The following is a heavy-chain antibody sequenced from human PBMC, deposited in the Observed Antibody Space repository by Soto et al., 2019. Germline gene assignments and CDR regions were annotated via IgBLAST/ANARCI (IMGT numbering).Heavy chain of an antibody. J-gene: IGHJ5*02. CDR1: GGTFIIYD. CDR2: IIPIFGTA. V-gene: IGHV1-69*13. Sequence: SVKVSCKASGGTFIIYDISWVRQAPGQGLELMGGIIPIFGTANYAQKFQGRVTITADESTSTAYMELSSLRSEDTAVYYCARGGLGYCSSTSCEGWFDPWGQGTLVTVSS. CDR3: ARGGLGYCSSTSCEGWFDP. D-gene: IGHD2-2*01.